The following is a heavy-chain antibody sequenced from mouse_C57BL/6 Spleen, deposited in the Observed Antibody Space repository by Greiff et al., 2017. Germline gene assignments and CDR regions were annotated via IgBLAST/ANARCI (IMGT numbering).Heavy chain of an antibody. CDR3: ARLKLGQNAMDY. CDR2: IYPGSGST. J-gene: IGHJ4*01. V-gene: IGHV1-55*01. D-gene: IGHD4-1*01. CDR1: VYTFTSYW. Sequence: QLQLHQPGAELVKPGASVKMSCKASVYTFTSYWIPWVKPRPGQGLEWIGDIYPGSGSTNYNEKFKSKATLTVDTSSSTAYMQLSSLTSEDSAVYYCARLKLGQNAMDYWGQGTSVTVSS.